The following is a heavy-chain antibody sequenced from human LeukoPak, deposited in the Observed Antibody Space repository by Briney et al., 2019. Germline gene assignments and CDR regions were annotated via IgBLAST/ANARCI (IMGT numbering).Heavy chain of an antibody. CDR1: GYSISSGYY. V-gene: IGHV4-38-2*01. CDR3: ARYCSSTSCTPGAFDI. J-gene: IGHJ3*02. Sequence: PSETLSLTCAVSGYSISSGYYWGWIRQPPGEGLEWIGSIYHSGSTYYNPSLKSRVTISVDTSKNQFSLKLSSVTAADTAVYYCARYCSSTSCTPGAFDIWGQGTMVTVSS. D-gene: IGHD2-2*01. CDR2: IYHSGST.